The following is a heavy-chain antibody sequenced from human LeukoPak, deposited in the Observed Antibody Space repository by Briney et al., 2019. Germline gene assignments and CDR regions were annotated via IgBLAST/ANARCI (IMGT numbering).Heavy chain of an antibody. V-gene: IGHV3-7*03. Sequence: PGGSLRLSCAASGFTFSSYWMTWVRQAPGKGLEWVANIKQDGSKKSYVDSVKGRFTISRDNAKNSLYLQMNNLRADDTGVYYCASQPAAADVDYWGQGTLVTVSS. D-gene: IGHD2-2*01. CDR2: IKQDGSKK. CDR1: GFTFSSYW. J-gene: IGHJ4*02. CDR3: ASQPAAADVDY.